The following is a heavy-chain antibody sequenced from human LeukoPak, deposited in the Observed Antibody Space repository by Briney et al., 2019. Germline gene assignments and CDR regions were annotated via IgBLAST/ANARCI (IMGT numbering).Heavy chain of an antibody. CDR2: MNPNSGNT. D-gene: IGHD6-19*01. J-gene: IGHJ6*03. V-gene: IGHV1-8*01. CDR3: ARGGSSGWWSRLTLLNLHYYYYYMDV. Sequence: ASVKVSCKASGYTFTSYDINWVRQATGQGLEWMGWMNPNSGNTGYAQKFQGRVTMTRNTSISTAYMELSSLRFEDTAVYFCARGGSSGWWSRLTLLNLHYYYYYMDVWGKGTTVTISS. CDR1: GYTFTSYD.